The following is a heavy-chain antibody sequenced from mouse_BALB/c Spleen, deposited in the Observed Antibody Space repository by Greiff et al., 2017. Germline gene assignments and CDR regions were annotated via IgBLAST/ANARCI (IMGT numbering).Heavy chain of an antibody. CDR2: ISYDGSN. V-gene: IGHV3-6*02. Sequence: EVQLQESGPGLVKPSQSLSLTCSVTGYSITSGYYWNWIRQFPGNKLEWMGYISYDGSNNYNPSLKNRISITRDTSKNQFFLKLNSVTTEDTATYYCAREDGLYAMDYWGQGTSVTVSS. J-gene: IGHJ4*01. D-gene: IGHD2-3*01. CDR3: AREDGLYAMDY. CDR1: GYSITSGYY.